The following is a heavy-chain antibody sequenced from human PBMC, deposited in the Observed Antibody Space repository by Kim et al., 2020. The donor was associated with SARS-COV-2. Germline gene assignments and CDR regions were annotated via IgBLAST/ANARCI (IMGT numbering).Heavy chain of an antibody. D-gene: IGHD6-19*01. CDR1: GFTFDDYA. J-gene: IGHJ4*02. Sequence: GGSLRLSCAVSGFTFDDYAMHWVRQAPGKGLEWVSGISWNSGSIAYADSVKGRFTISRDNAKNSLYLQMNSLRTEDTALYYCAKGSHSSGWYNFDYWGQGTLVTVSS. CDR3: AKGSHSSGWYNFDY. CDR2: ISWNSGSI. V-gene: IGHV3-9*01.